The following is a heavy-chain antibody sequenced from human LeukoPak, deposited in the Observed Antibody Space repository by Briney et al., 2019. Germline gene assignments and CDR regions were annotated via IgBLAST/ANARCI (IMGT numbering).Heavy chain of an antibody. CDR3: AIDSGIAEADSFDP. Sequence: ASVKVSCKASGYTYTTDGISWVRQAPGQGLEWMGWIDTYSGKTNYAQKFQGRVTMTSDTSTSTAYMELRSLRSDDTAVYYCAIDSGIAEADSFDPWGQGTLVTVSS. D-gene: IGHD6-13*01. J-gene: IGHJ5*02. CDR1: GYTYTTDG. V-gene: IGHV1-18*01. CDR2: IDTYSGKT.